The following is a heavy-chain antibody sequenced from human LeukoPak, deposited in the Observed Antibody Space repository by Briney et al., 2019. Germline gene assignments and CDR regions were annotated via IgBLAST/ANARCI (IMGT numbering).Heavy chain of an antibody. V-gene: IGHV3-21*01. J-gene: IGHJ4*02. CDR1: RFTFSSYS. CDR2: ISSSSSYI. CDR3: ARAPVPHSYGYYFDY. D-gene: IGHD5-18*01. Sequence: PGGSLRLSCAASRFTFSSYSMNWVRQAPGKGLEWVSSISSSSSYIYYADSVKGRFTISRDNAKNSLYLQMNSLRAEDTAVYYCARAPVPHSYGYYFDYWGQGTLVTVSS.